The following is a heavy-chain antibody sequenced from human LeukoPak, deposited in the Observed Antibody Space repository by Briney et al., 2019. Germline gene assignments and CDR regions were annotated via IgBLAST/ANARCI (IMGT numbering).Heavy chain of an antibody. D-gene: IGHD1-1*01. V-gene: IGHV3-23*01. CDR1: GFTFSDYA. Sequence: PGGSLRLTCAASGFTFSDYAMSWVRQAPGKGLEWVSSISGGVINTYFADSVKGRFTISRDNSRNTLVLQMNSLRGEDTAVYYCAKDSTGSDSAVYDYWGQGTLVTVSS. CDR2: ISGGVINT. J-gene: IGHJ4*02. CDR3: AKDSTGSDSAVYDY.